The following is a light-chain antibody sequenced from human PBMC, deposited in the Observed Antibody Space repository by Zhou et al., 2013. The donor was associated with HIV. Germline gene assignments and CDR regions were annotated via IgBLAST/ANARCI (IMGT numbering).Light chain of an antibody. V-gene: IGKV1-5*03. J-gene: IGKJ1*01. Sequence: IQMTQSPSSLSASVGDRVTITCRASQHISDSLAWYQQKPGKAPKLLIYKASNLDTGVPSRFSGSGFGTEFTLTISGLQPDDFATYYCQQYASYSQTFGQGTKVDIK. CDR1: QHISDS. CDR3: QQYASYSQT. CDR2: KAS.